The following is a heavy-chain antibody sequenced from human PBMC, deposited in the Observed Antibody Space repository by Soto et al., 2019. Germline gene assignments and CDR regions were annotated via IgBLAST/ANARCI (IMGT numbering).Heavy chain of an antibody. J-gene: IGHJ5*02. CDR3: AGSPTCSGGRCYPEQNNWCDP. CDR2: VYYSGRT. V-gene: IGHV4-39*01. CDR1: GGSISSSSYY. Sequence: QLQLQESGPGLVKPSETLSLTCTVSGGSISSSSYYWGWIRQPPGKGLEWIGSVYYSGRTYYNPSLQSPVTIPVDTSKNQFSLKLSSVTAADAAVYYSAGSPTCSGGRCYPEQNNWCDPWGQGTLVTVSS. D-gene: IGHD2-15*01.